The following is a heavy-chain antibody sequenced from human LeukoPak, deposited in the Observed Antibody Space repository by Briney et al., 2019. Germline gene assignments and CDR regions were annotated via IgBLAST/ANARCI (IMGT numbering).Heavy chain of an antibody. D-gene: IGHD1-26*01. CDR1: GGSISSSSYY. Sequence: SETLSLTCTVSGGSISSSSYYWGWIRQPPGKGLEWIGSIYYSGSTYHNPSLKSRVTISVDTSKNQFSLKLSSVTAADTAVYYCAPFAWELPTDYWGQGTLVTVSS. V-gene: IGHV4-39*01. CDR3: APFAWELPTDY. J-gene: IGHJ4*02. CDR2: IYYSGST.